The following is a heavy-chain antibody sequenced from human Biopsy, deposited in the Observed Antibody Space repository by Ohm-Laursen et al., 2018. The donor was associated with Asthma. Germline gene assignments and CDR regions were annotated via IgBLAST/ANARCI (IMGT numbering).Heavy chain of an antibody. J-gene: IGHJ6*02. Sequence: GTLSLTCTVSGGSVSTGSYYWSWIRQPPGKGLEWLGNIYYTGGDNYNPSLKSRVTISVDTSKNQFSLRLNSVTAADTAVYYCARGPNYHGSGRAPIGMDVWGQGTTVTVSS. V-gene: IGHV4-61*01. CDR1: GGSVSTGSYY. D-gene: IGHD3-10*01. CDR3: ARGPNYHGSGRAPIGMDV. CDR2: IYYTGGD.